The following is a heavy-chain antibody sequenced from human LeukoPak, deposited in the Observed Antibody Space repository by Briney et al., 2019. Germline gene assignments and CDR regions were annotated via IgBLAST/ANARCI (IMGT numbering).Heavy chain of an antibody. D-gene: IGHD3-16*01. CDR3: ARGGGTDTQDWYFDL. J-gene: IGHJ2*01. CDR1: GFTLSNYW. CDR2: INNDGNLKTDGRDT. Sequence: GGSLRLSCAASGFTLSNYWMIHWVRQVPGKGLQWVSRINNDGNLKTDGRDTGYADSVKGRFTISTDNAKNTLYLQMNSLRAEDTAVYYCARGGGTDTQDWYFDLWGRGTQVTVSS. V-gene: IGHV3-74*01.